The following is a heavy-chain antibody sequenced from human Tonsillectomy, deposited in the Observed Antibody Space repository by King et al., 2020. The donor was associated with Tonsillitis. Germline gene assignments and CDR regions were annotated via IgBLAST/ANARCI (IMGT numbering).Heavy chain of an antibody. CDR1: GFSLSNARVG. CDR3: ARIETRYEYETNGYYHFDY. Sequence: VTLKESGPVLVKPTETLTLTCTVSGFSLSNARVGVSWIRQPPGKALEWLAHIFSNDEKSSSTSLRNRLTISKDTSRSQVVLTMTNMDPVDTATYYCARIETRYEYETNGYYHFDYWGQGTLVTVSS. D-gene: IGHD5-18*01. CDR2: IFSNDEK. V-gene: IGHV2-26*01. J-gene: IGHJ4*02.